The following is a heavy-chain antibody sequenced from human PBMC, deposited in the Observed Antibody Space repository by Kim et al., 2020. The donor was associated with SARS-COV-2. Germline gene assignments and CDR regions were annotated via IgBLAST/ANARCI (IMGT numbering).Heavy chain of an antibody. J-gene: IGHJ4*02. CDR2: IYHSGST. D-gene: IGHD3-10*01. CDR3: AREAITIDGAYYFDY. CDR1: GGSISSSNW. V-gene: IGHV4-4*02. Sequence: SETLSLTCAVSGGSISSSNWWSWVRQPPGKGLEWIGEIYHSGSTNYNPSLKSRVTISVDKSKNQFSLKLSSVTAADTAVYYCAREAITIDGAYYFDYWGQGTLVTVSS.